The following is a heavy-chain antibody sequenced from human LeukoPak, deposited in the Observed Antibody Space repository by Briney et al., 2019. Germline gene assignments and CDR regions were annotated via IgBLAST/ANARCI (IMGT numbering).Heavy chain of an antibody. CDR3: ARVEGLRFLEWLLNY. CDR1: GYTLTGYY. V-gene: IGHV1-2*06. J-gene: IGHJ4*02. CDR2: INPNSGGT. Sequence: ASVKVSCKASGYTLTGYYLHWVRQAPGQGLEWMGRINPNSGGTNYAQKFQGRVTMTRDTSISTAYMELSRLRSDDTAVYYCARVEGLRFLEWLLNYWGRGTLVTVSS. D-gene: IGHD3-3*01.